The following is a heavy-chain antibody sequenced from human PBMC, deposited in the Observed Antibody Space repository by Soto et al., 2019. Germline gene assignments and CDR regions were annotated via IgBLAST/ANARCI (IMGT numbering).Heavy chain of an antibody. CDR3: ATDMTTVTQGKDY. CDR2: IWYDGSNK. CDR1: GFTFSSYG. D-gene: IGHD4-17*01. J-gene: IGHJ4*02. Sequence: GGSLRLSCAASGFTFSSYGMHWVRQAPGKGLEWVAVIWYDGSNKYYADSVKGRFTISRDNSKNTLYLQMNSLRAEDTAVYYCATDMTTVTQGKDYWGQGTLVTVSS. V-gene: IGHV3-33*01.